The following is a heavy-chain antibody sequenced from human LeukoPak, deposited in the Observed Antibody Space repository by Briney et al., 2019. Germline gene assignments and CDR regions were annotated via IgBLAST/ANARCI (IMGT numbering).Heavy chain of an antibody. CDR2: IYYSGST. J-gene: IGHJ2*01. CDR3: ARAPAAPRLRWLNWYFDL. D-gene: IGHD5-24*01. V-gene: IGHV4-30-4*08. Sequence: KPSQTLSLTCTVSGGSISSGDYYWSWIRQPPGKGLEWIGYIYYSGSTYYNPSLKSRVTISVDTSKNQFSLKLSSVTAADTAVYYCARAPAAPRLRWLNWYFDLWGRGTLVTVSS. CDR1: GGSISSGDYY.